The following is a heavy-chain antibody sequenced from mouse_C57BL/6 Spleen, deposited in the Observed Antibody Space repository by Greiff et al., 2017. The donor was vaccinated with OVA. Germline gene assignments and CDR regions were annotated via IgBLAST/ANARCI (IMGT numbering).Heavy chain of an antibody. Sequence: VQLQQPGAELVKPGASVKLSCKASGYTFTSYWMQWVKQRPGQGLEWIGEIDPSDSYTNYNQKFKGKATLTVDTSSSTAYMQLSSLTSEDSAVYYCARKGQLRLRAWFAYWGQGTLVTVSA. CDR3: ARKGQLRLRAWFAY. V-gene: IGHV1-50*01. CDR1: GYTFTSYW. CDR2: IDPSDSYT. D-gene: IGHD3-2*02. J-gene: IGHJ3*01.